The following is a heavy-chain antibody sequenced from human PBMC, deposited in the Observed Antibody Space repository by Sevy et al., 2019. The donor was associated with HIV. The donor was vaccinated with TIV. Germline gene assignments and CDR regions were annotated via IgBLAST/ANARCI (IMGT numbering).Heavy chain of an antibody. Sequence: GGSLRLSCAASGFTFSNYSMNWVRQAPGKGLEWVSSISSSSNYISYADSMKGRFTISRDNAKNSLYLQMNSLRAEDTAVYYCARVVAYCSGGSCFPGYYHGMDVWGQGTTVTVSS. CDR3: ARVVAYCSGGSCFPGYYHGMDV. J-gene: IGHJ6*02. CDR1: GFTFSNYS. D-gene: IGHD2-15*01. CDR2: ISSSSNYI. V-gene: IGHV3-21*01.